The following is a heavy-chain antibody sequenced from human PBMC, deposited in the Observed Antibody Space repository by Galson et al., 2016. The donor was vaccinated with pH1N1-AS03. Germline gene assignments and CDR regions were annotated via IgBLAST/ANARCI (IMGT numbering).Heavy chain of an antibody. CDR3: ANRRQNWGGCGAFHI. J-gene: IGHJ3*02. V-gene: IGHV3-23*01. D-gene: IGHD7-27*01. CDR1: GFTFSIYA. Sequence: SLRLSCAASGFTFSIYAMTWVRQTPGKGLEWVSSIGGTSDTTYYADSVKGRFTVSRDNSKNTRYLQMNRPSAEDPAVYYCANRRQNWGGCGAFHIWGQGTMVTVSS. CDR2: IGGTSDTT.